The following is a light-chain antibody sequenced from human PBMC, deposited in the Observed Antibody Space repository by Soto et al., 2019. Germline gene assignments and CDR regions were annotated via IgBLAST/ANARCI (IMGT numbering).Light chain of an antibody. J-gene: IGLJ2*01. V-gene: IGLV2-14*03. Sequence: QSVLTQPASVSGSPGQSITISCTGTSSDVGGYNFVSWYQQHPGKAPRIMIYDVSHRPSGVSNRFSASKSGNTASLTISGLQAEDDADYYCSSYTSSSSVHVVFGGGTKLTVL. CDR3: SSYTSSSSVHVV. CDR1: SSDVGGYNF. CDR2: DVS.